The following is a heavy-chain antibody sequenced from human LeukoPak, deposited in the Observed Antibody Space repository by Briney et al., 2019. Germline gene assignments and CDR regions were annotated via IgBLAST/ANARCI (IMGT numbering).Heavy chain of an antibody. V-gene: IGHV1-8*01. CDR1: GYTFTSYD. CDR3: ARVERGLAAEWGYYYYYGMDV. Sequence: ASVKVSFKSSGYTFTSYDINWVRQATGQGLEWVGWMNPNTGNTGYAQKFQGRVTMTRNISIRTAYLELSSLRSEDSAVYYCARVERGLAAEWGYYYYYGMDVWGQGTAVTVSS. D-gene: IGHD6-25*01. J-gene: IGHJ6*02. CDR2: MNPNTGNT.